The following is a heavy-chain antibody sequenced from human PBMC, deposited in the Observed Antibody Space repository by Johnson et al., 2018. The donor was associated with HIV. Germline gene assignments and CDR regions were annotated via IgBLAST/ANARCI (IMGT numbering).Heavy chain of an antibody. CDR2: IYSGGST. D-gene: IGHD1-1*01. V-gene: IGHV3-66*04. Sequence: VQLVESGGGLIQPGGSLRLSCVASGFTFSHYWMEWVRQAPGEGLVWVSVIYSGGSTYYADSVKGRFTISRDNSKKTLYLQMNSLRPEDTAVYYCAGQVRAFDIWGQGTMVTVSS. CDR3: AGQVRAFDI. J-gene: IGHJ3*02. CDR1: GFTFSHYW.